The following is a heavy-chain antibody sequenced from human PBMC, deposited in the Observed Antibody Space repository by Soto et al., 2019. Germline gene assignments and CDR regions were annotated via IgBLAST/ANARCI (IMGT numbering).Heavy chain of an antibody. Sequence: QVKLQESGPGLVKPSGTLSLTCAVSGGSISSSNWWSWVRQPPGKGLEWIGEIYHSGNTNYNPSRKXGXAXAXXKSRNQFSLKLSSVTAADTAVYYCARRWGEGRVDYWGQGTLVTVSS. D-gene: IGHD3-10*01. V-gene: IGHV4-4*02. J-gene: IGHJ4*02. CDR1: GGSISSSNW. CDR3: ARRWGEGRVDY. CDR2: IYHSGNT.